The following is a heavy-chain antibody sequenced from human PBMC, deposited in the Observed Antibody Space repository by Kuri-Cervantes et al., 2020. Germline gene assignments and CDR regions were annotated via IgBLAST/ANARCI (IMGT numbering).Heavy chain of an antibody. CDR2: ISSSGSTI. D-gene: IGHD3-10*01. CDR1: GFTFSSYA. Sequence: GGSLRLSCAASGFTFSSYAMSWIRQAPGKGLEWVSYISSSGSTIYYADSVKGRFTISRDNAKNSLYLQMNSLRAEDTAVYYCARDPYYGSGSDHFFDYWGQGTLVTVSS. V-gene: IGHV3-11*01. CDR3: ARDPYYGSGSDHFFDY. J-gene: IGHJ4*02.